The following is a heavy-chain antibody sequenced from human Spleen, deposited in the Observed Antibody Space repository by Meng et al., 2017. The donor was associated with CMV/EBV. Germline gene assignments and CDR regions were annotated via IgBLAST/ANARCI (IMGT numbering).Heavy chain of an antibody. CDR3: ARDLIVGATTGYFQH. Sequence: QVQLVQSGAEVKKPGASVKVSCKASGYTFTGYYMHWVRQAPGQGLEWMGWINPNSGGTNYAQKFQGRVTMTRDTSISTAYMELSSLRSEDTAVYYCARDLIVGATTGYFQHWGQGTLVTVSS. CDR2: INPNSGGT. V-gene: IGHV1-2*02. D-gene: IGHD1-26*01. CDR1: GYTFTGYY. J-gene: IGHJ1*01.